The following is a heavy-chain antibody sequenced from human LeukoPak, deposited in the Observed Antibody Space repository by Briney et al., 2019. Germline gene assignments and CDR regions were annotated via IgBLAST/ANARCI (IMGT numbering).Heavy chain of an antibody. Sequence: SETLSLTCTVSGGSISSYYWSWFRKPPGKGLEWIGYIYYSGSTNYNPSLKSRVTISVDTSKNQFSLKLSSVTAADTAVYYCARRLLSGDSSAFDYWGQGTLVTVSS. J-gene: IGHJ4*02. CDR2: IYYSGST. CDR1: GGSISSYY. CDR3: ARRLLSGDSSAFDY. V-gene: IGHV4-59*08. D-gene: IGHD3-22*01.